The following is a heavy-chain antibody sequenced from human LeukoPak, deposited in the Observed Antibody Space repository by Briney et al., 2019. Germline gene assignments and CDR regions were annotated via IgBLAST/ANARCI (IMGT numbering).Heavy chain of an antibody. D-gene: IGHD6-19*01. J-gene: IGHJ6*04. V-gene: IGHV3-74*01. CDR1: GFTFSSYW. Sequence: HTGGSLGLSCAASGFTFSSYWMHWVRQAPGKGLVWVSRINSDGSSTSYADSVKGRFTISRDNAKNTLYLQMNSLRAEDTAVYYCARAGWRQWLVYYYYGMDVWGKGTTVTVSS. CDR2: INSDGSST. CDR3: ARAGWRQWLVYYYYGMDV.